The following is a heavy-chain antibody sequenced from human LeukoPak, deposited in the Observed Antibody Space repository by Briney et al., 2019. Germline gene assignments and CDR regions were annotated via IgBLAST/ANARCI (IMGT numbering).Heavy chain of an antibody. D-gene: IGHD6-13*01. CDR2: IKYDGDEE. V-gene: IGHV3-7*01. Sequence: GGSLRLSCVTSGFIFSDYWMSWMRQAPGKGLEWVANIKYDGDEEYYVDSVKGRFTISRDNAKNSLYLQLNSLRVEDTAVYYCKSGGAAPGSFDNWGQGTLVTVSP. CDR3: KSGGAAPGSFDN. J-gene: IGHJ4*02. CDR1: GFIFSDYW.